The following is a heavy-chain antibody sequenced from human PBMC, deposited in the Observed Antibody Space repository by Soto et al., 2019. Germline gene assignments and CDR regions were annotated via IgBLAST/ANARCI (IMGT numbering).Heavy chain of an antibody. V-gene: IGHV1-69*06. Sequence: QVQLVQSGAEVKKPGSSVKVSCKSYGDDFNSYAIAWVRQAPGQGLEWMGGIIPSLGRGNYAPKFQGRVTMTADKSTRTAYMELSSLTSEDTAVYYCARARGYNDYWGQGTLVTVSS. CDR3: ARARGYNDY. J-gene: IGHJ4*02. CDR1: GDDFNSYA. CDR2: IIPSLGRG. D-gene: IGHD5-18*01.